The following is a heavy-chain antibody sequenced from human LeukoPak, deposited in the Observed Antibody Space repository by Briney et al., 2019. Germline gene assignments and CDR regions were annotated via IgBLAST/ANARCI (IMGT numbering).Heavy chain of an antibody. V-gene: IGHV3-30-3*01. J-gene: IGHJ3*02. CDR2: ISYDGSNK. D-gene: IGHD3-16*02. Sequence: GRSLRLSCAASGFTFSSYAMHWVRQAPGKGLEWVAVISYDGSNKYYADSVKGRFTISRDNSKNTLYLQMNSLRDEDTAVYYCARDGAHIVLDAFDIWGQGTMVTVSS. CDR3: ARDGAHIVLDAFDI. CDR1: GFTFSSYA.